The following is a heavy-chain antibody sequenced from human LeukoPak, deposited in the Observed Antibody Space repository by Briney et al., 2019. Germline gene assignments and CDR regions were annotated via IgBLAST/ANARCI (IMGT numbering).Heavy chain of an antibody. CDR1: GGSISSCY. Sequence: SETLSLTCTVSGGSISSCYWSWIRQPPGKGLEWIGYIYYSGSSNYNPSLKSRVTISADTSKNQFSLKLSSMTAADPAVYYCARDGGNSGIDYWGQGTLVTVSS. CDR2: IYYSGSS. V-gene: IGHV4-59*01. D-gene: IGHD4-23*01. CDR3: ARDGGNSGIDY. J-gene: IGHJ4*02.